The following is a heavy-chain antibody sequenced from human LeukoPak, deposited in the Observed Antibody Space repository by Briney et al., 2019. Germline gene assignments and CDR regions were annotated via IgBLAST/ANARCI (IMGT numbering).Heavy chain of an antibody. CDR2: ISTSSTFI. CDR3: ARIWGVLPAISLDY. J-gene: IGHJ4*02. CDR1: GFTFSSCS. Sequence: PGGSLRLSCAASGFTFSSCSMNWVRQAPGRGLEWVSSISTSSTFIYYADSVKGRFTISRDNAKNSLYLQMNSLRAEDTAVYYCARIWGVLPAISLDYWGQGTLVAVSS. V-gene: IGHV3-21*01. D-gene: IGHD2-15*01.